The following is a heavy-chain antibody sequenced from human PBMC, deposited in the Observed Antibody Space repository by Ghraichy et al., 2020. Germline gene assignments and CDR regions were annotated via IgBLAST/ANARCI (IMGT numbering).Heavy chain of an antibody. Sequence: SETLSLTCAVYGGSFSGYYWSWIRQPPGKGLEWIGEINHSGSTNYNPSLKSRVTISVDTSKNQFSLKLSSVTAADTAVYYCARRILNDYGDNYQHWGQGTLVTVSS. CDR3: ARRILNDYGDNYQH. D-gene: IGHD4-17*01. CDR1: GGSFSGYY. V-gene: IGHV4-34*01. CDR2: INHSGST. J-gene: IGHJ1*01.